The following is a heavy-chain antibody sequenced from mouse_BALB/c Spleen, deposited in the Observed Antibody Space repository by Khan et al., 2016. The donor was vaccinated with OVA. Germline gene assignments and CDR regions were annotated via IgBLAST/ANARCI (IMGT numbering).Heavy chain of an antibody. CDR3: ARPYGSSAWFAY. CDR2: INPSTGYT. Sequence: QVQLKQSGAELAKPGASVKMSCKASGYTFTSYWMHWVKQRPGQGLEWIGYINPSTGYTEYNQKFKDKATLTADKSSSTAYMQMSSLTSEDSAVYSCARPYGSSAWFAYWGQGTLVTVSA. J-gene: IGHJ3*01. V-gene: IGHV1-7*01. D-gene: IGHD1-1*01. CDR1: GYTFTSYW.